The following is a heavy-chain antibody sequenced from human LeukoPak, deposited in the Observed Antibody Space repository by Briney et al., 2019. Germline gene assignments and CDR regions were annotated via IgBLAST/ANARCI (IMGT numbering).Heavy chain of an antibody. CDR2: ISSSSNYI. CDR3: AREKNSGGLDY. V-gene: IGHV3-21*01. CDR1: GFTLSSYS. Sequence: GGSLRLSCAASGFTLSSYSMNCVRQAPGKGLEWVSSISSSSNYICYADSVKGRFTISRDNAKNSLYLQVNSLRAEDTAVYFCAREKNSGGLDYWGQGTLVTVSS. D-gene: IGHD4-23*01. J-gene: IGHJ4*02.